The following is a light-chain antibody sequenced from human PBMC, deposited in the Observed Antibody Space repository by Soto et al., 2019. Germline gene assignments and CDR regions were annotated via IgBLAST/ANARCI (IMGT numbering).Light chain of an antibody. CDR3: QQRKHWPPIT. V-gene: IGKV1-39*01. J-gene: IGKJ5*01. Sequence: PSALSASVGDRVTITGRSSQSITNYLNWYQHKPGQAPNLLIYAASTLQAGVPVRFSGSGSGTVFTLTIGSLEPEDSAVYYCQQRKHWPPITFGQGTRLEIK. CDR1: QSITNY. CDR2: AAS.